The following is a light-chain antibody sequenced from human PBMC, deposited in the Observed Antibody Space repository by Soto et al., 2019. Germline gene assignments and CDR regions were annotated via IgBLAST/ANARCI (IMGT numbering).Light chain of an antibody. J-gene: IGKJ5*01. CDR3: QQSYRTPPIT. V-gene: IGKV1-39*01. Sequence: DIQMTQSPSPLSASVGDKVTISCRASQSISSYLNGYQQKLGKAAKLLIYAASSLQSGVASRFSGSGSGTDFTLTISSLQPEDFATYYCQQSYRTPPITFGQGTRLEI. CDR2: AAS. CDR1: QSISSY.